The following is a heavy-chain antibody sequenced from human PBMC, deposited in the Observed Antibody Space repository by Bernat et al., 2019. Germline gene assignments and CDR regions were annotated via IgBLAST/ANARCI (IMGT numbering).Heavy chain of an antibody. CDR2: ISYDGSNK. V-gene: IGHV3-30-3*01. D-gene: IGHD3-3*01. CDR1: GFTFSNYA. J-gene: IGHJ6*03. CDR3: AKVPTIFGVIISWYMDV. Sequence: QVQLVESGGGVVQPGRSLRLSCAASGFTFSNYAMHWVRQAPGKGLEWVAVISYDGSNKYYADSVKGRFTISRDNSKNTLYLQMNSLRPEDTAVYYCAKVPTIFGVIISWYMDVWGKGTTVTVSS.